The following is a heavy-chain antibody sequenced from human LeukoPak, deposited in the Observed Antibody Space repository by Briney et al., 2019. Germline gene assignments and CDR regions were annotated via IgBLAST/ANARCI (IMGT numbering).Heavy chain of an antibody. CDR1: GYTFTHYG. Sequence: APVRASCKPAGYTFTHYGISWGRQARGHGREGRGWMSAYNGNTNYAQKLQGRVTMTTDTSTSTAYMELSSLRAEDTAVYYCARSLRSGYYYYYMDVWGKGTTVTISS. CDR2: MSAYNGNT. D-gene: IGHD2-15*01. J-gene: IGHJ6*03. V-gene: IGHV1-18*01. CDR3: ARSLRSGYYYYYMDV.